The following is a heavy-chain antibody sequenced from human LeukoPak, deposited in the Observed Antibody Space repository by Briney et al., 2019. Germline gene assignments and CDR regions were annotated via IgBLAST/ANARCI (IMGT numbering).Heavy chain of an antibody. CDR3: ARVGIVVTVDAFDI. J-gene: IGHJ3*02. CDR2: IYYSGST. Sequence: SETLSLTCTVSGGSISTYYWNWIRQPPGKGLEWIGYIYYSGSTNYNPSLKSRVTILVDTSKNQFSLKLSSVTAADTAVYYCARVGIVVTVDAFDIWGQGTMVTVSS. D-gene: IGHD3-22*01. V-gene: IGHV4-59*01. CDR1: GGSISTYY.